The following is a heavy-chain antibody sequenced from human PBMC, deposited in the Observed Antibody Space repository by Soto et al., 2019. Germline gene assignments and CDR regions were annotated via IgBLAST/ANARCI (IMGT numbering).Heavy chain of an antibody. Sequence: GGSLRLSCAASGFTFSSYAMNWVRQAPGKGLEWVSAISGSGTTTYYADSVKGRFTISRVNSKNTLHLQMNSLRADDTALYYCAKSRDGYNLFDYWGQGTLVTVSS. CDR3: AKSRDGYNLFDY. CDR1: GFTFSSYA. V-gene: IGHV3-23*01. D-gene: IGHD5-12*01. CDR2: ISGSGTTT. J-gene: IGHJ4*02.